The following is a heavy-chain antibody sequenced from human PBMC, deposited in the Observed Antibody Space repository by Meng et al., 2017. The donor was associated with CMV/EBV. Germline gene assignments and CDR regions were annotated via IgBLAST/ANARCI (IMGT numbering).Heavy chain of an antibody. CDR3: ARFPGDGIVGAPAEVDY. J-gene: IGHJ4*02. CDR2: INPSGGST. D-gene: IGHD1-26*01. Sequence: ASVKVSCKASGYTFTSYYMHWVRQAPGQGLEWMGIINPSGGSTSYAQKFQGRVTMTRDTSTSTAYMELRSLRSDDTAVYYCARFPGDGIVGAPAEVDYWGQGTLVTVSS. CDR1: GYTFTSYY. V-gene: IGHV1-46*01.